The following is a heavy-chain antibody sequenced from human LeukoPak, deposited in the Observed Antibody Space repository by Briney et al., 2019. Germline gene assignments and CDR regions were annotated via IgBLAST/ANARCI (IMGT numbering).Heavy chain of an antibody. CDR3: ARSEWFGEYSNWFDP. CDR1: GFTFSSYS. J-gene: IGHJ5*02. D-gene: IGHD3-10*01. CDR2: ISSSSSYI. Sequence: GGSLRLSCAASGFTFSSYSMNWVRQAPGKGLEWVSSISSSSSYIYYADSVKGRFTISRDNAKNSLYLQMNSLRAEDTAVYYCARSEWFGEYSNWFDPWGQGTLVTVSS. V-gene: IGHV3-21*01.